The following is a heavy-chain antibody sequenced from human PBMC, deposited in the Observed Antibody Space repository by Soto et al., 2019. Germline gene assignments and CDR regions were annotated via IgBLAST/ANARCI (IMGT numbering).Heavy chain of an antibody. CDR1: GGSVSSAFW. Sequence: QVQLRESGPRLVKPSGTLSLTCAVSGGSVSSAFWCTWVRQAPGKGLDWIAAIYHNGITNYHPSLKSRVGMSVDKSNNAFALKMTSVTPAATAVYHCKTLPPRIVVVVTEIPPWCQGTVVRVSS. CDR3: KTLPPRIVVVVTEIPP. V-gene: IGHV4-4*02. D-gene: IGHD2-21*02. CDR2: IYHNGIT. J-gene: IGHJ5*02.